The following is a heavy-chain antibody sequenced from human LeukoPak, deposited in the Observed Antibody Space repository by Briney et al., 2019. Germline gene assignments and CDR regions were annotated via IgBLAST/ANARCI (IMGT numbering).Heavy chain of an antibody. V-gene: IGHV4-38-2*02. J-gene: IGHJ4*02. CDR3: ARLRYGDYLHEH. Sequence: SETLSLTCTVSGYSISSGYYWGWIRQPPGKGLEWIGNIYHSGSTYYNSSLKSRVTISVDTSKNQFSLNLRSVTAADTAVYYCARLRYGDYLHEHWGQGTLVTVSS. CDR2: IYHSGST. D-gene: IGHD4-17*01. CDR1: GYSISSGYY.